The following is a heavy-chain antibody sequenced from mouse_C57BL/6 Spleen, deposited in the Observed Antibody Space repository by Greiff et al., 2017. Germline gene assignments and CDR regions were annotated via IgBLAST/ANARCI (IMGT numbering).Heavy chain of an antibody. V-gene: IGHV1-55*01. CDR2: IYPGSGST. J-gene: IGHJ4*01. CDR3: ARTGTEIYYAMDY. D-gene: IGHD4-1*01. CDR1: GYTFTSYW. Sequence: VQLQQPGAELVKPGASVKMSCKASGYTFTSYWITWVKQRPGQGLEWIGDIYPGSGSTNYNEKFKSKATLTVDTSSSTAYMQLSSLTSEDSAVYYCARTGTEIYYAMDYWGQGTSVTVSS.